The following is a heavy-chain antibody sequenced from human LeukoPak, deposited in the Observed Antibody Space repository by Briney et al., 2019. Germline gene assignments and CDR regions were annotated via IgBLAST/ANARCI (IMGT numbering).Heavy chain of an antibody. CDR3: ARTESRWVPPDY. V-gene: IGHV3-23*01. CDR1: GFTFSSYA. J-gene: IGHJ4*02. Sequence: GGSLRLSCAASGFTFSSYAMSWVRQAPGKGLEWVSAISGSGRSTYYADSVKGRFTVSRDNAKNSLYLQMNSLRAEDTAVYYCARTESRWVPPDYWGQGTLVTVSS. CDR2: ISGSGRST. D-gene: IGHD5-24*01.